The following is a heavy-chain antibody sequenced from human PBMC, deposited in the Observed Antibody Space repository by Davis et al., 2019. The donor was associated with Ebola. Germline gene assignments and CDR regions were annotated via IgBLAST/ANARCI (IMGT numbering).Heavy chain of an antibody. J-gene: IGHJ4*02. CDR3: ARARNYGSGSYYNPDY. V-gene: IGHV1-3*01. CDR1: GYTFTSYA. Sequence: ASVKVSCKASGYTFTSYAMHWVRQAPGQRLEWMGWINAGNGNTKYSQKFQGRVTITRDTSINTAYMELSSLTSDDTAMYYCARARNYGSGSYYNPDYWGQGTLVTVSS. CDR2: INAGNGNT. D-gene: IGHD3-10*01.